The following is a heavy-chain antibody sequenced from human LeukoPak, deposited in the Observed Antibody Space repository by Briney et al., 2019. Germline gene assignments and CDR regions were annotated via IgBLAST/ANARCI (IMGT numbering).Heavy chain of an antibody. V-gene: IGHV4-59*01. CDR2: IYYSGST. Sequence: SETLSLTCTVSGGSISSYYWSWIRQPPGKGLEWIGYIYYSGSTNYSPSLKSRVTISVDTSKNQFSLKLSSVTAADTAVYYCARDYGHRFDPWGQGTLVTVSS. CDR3: ARDYGHRFDP. D-gene: IGHD3-10*01. J-gene: IGHJ5*02. CDR1: GGSISSYY.